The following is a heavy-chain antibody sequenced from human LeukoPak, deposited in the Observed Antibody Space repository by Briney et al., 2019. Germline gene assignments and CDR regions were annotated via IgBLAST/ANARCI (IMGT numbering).Heavy chain of an antibody. CDR1: GFTFSNAW. CDR2: IKSKSDGGTT. D-gene: IGHD4/OR15-4a*01. V-gene: IGHV3-15*01. Sequence: GGSLRLSCAASGFTFSNAWMGWVRQAPGKGLEWVGRIKSKSDGGTTDYAAPVKGRFTISRDGAKDTLYLQMNSLKTEDTAVYYCTTDGAIASRPLLDYWGQGTRVTVSS. J-gene: IGHJ4*02. CDR3: TTDGAIASRPLLDY.